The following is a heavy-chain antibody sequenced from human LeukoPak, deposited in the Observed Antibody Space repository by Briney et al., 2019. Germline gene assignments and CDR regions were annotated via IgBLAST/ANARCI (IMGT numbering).Heavy chain of an antibody. Sequence: SETLSLTCTVSGGSISSGSYYWSWIRQPAGKGLEWIGRIYTSGSTNYNPSLKSRVTISVDTSKNQFSLKLSSVTAADTAVYYCARGRNWNSPWYFDLWGRGTLVTVSS. D-gene: IGHD1-7*01. J-gene: IGHJ2*01. CDR2: IYTSGST. CDR1: GGSISSGSYY. V-gene: IGHV4-61*02. CDR3: ARGRNWNSPWYFDL.